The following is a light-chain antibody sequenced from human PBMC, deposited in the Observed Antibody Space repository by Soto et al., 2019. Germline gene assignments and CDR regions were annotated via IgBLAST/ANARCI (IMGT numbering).Light chain of an antibody. J-gene: IGKJ4*02. CDR2: RAS. Sequence: EIVMTQSPATLSVSPGERATLSCRASQSVSSNLAWYQQKVGQAPRLLIYRASTRATGVPARFSGSGSGTEFTLTISSLQSEDFAVYDCQQHNNLPLTFGGGTKVEIK. CDR1: QSVSSN. CDR3: QQHNNLPLT. V-gene: IGKV3-15*01.